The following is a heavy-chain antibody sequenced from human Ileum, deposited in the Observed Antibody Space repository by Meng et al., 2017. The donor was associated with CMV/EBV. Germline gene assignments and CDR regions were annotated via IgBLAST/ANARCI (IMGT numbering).Heavy chain of an antibody. Sequence: LMKPAEMMSRCKAYVDDYFSHYDRCVLHSPAHEAREWLWIIARHGNTNYAPSFQSRFSITSDTSKSKVSLKLTTLTSADTAVYYCARYSKYDRWYFLHYWGQGTLVTVSS. CDR1: DDYFSHYD. CDR3: ARYSKYDRWYFLHY. D-gene: IGHD2/OR15-2a*01. J-gene: IGHJ4*02. V-gene: IGHV4-34*01. CDR2: IARHGNT.